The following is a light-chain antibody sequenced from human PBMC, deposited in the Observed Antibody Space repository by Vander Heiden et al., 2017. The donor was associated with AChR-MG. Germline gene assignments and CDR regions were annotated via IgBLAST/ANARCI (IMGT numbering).Light chain of an antibody. CDR3: LQYKTSSRT. V-gene: IGKV1-5*03. Sequence: DIQMTQSPSTLSASVGDRVAITVRASQSISNYLAWYQQKPGKAPKLLIFKTSILENGVPPRCSGSGSGTEFTLTIGSLQPDDSASYFCLQYKTSSRTFGQGTKLEI. CDR1: QSISNY. J-gene: IGKJ2*02. CDR2: KTS.